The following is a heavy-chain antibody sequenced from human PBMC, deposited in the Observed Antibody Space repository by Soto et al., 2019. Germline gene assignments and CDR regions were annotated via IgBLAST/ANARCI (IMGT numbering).Heavy chain of an antibody. CDR1: GGSISSGGYY. D-gene: IGHD6-19*01. CDR3: ARAYSSGWPYYFDY. Sequence: PSETLSLTCTVSGGSISSGGYYWSWIRHHPGKGLEWIGYIYYSGSTYYNPSLKSRVTISVDTSKNQFSLKLSSVTAADTAVYYCARAYSSGWPYYFDYWGQGTLVTVSS. CDR2: IYYSGST. J-gene: IGHJ4*02. V-gene: IGHV4-31*03.